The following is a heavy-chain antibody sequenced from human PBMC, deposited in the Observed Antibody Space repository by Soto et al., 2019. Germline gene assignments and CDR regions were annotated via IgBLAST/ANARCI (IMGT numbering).Heavy chain of an antibody. D-gene: IGHD3-10*01. J-gene: IGHJ4*02. Sequence: EVQLVESGGGLVQPGRSLRLSCAGSGFTLSDHYMDWVRQAPGKGLEWVGRTRNKANSYTTEYAASVKGRFTVSSDASLNSVYLQMISLKTEDTAVYSCVRTSHYGAGSWNFDSWGQGTLVTVSS. CDR1: GFTLSDHY. V-gene: IGHV3-72*01. CDR2: TRNKANSYTT. CDR3: VRTSHYGAGSWNFDS.